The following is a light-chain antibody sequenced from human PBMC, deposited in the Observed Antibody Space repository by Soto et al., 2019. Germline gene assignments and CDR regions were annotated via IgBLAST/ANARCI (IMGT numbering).Light chain of an antibody. J-gene: IGKJ2*01. Sequence: DIVMTQSPLSLPVTPGEPASISCRSSQSLLHSNGYNYLDWFLQKPGQSPQLLIYLGSDRASGVPDRVSVSGSGTDFTLKISRVEAEDVGVYYCMQALQTPRTFGQGAKLEIK. V-gene: IGKV2-28*01. CDR2: LGS. CDR3: MQALQTPRT. CDR1: QSLLHSNGYNY.